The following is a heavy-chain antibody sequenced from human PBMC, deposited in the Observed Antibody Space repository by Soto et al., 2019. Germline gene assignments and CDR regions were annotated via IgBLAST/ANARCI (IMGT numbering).Heavy chain of an antibody. CDR1: GYTFPSYY. J-gene: IGHJ6*02. CDR3: ARDGRGTGTTFYGMDV. V-gene: IGHV1-46*01. D-gene: IGHD1-7*01. CDR2: INPSGGST. Sequence: ASVKVSCQASGYTFPSYYMHWVRQAPGQGLEWMGIINPSGGSTSYAQKLQGRVTMTRDTSTSTVYMELSSLRSEDTAVYYCARDGRGTGTTFYGMDVWGQGTTVTVS.